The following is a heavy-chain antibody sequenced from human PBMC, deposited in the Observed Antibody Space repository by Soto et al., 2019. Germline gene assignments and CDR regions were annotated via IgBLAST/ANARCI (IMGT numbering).Heavy chain of an antibody. V-gene: IGHV6-1*01. CDR2: TYYRSKWYN. D-gene: IGHD2-15*01. CDR1: GDSVSSNSAA. J-gene: IGHJ3*02. CDR3: ARVCDGASCYSTHAFDI. Sequence: SQTLSLTCAISGDSVSSNSAAWNWIRQSPSRGLEWLGRTYYRSKWYNDYAVSVKSRITVNSDTSKNQVSLQLDSVTPEDTAVYYCARVCDGASCYSTHAFDIWGQGTMVTVSS.